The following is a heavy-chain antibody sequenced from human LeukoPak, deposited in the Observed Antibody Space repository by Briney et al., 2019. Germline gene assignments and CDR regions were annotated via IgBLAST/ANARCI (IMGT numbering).Heavy chain of an antibody. CDR1: GGSDSRDSYY. CDR3: ARLGTYSGNFFDN. J-gene: IGHJ4*02. Sequence: PSETLSLTCTVSGGSDSRDSYYWVWVRQPPGKGLEWTGSINYSGTTFYSSSLKSRITLSMDASKNQFSLRLTSVTAADTAVYYCARLGTYSGNFFDNWGRGTLVTVSS. D-gene: IGHD1-26*01. CDR2: INYSGTT. V-gene: IGHV4-39*01.